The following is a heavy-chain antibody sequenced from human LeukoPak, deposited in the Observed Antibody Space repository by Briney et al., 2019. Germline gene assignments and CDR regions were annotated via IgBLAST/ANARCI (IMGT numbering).Heavy chain of an antibody. CDR3: ARVPHDYSDYVAY. Sequence: GGSLRLSCAASGFSFDTYSMNWFRQAPGKGLEWVAYISFSSTTIFYADFVKGRFTISRDNAQNSLYLQMSSLRAEDTAVYYCARVPHDYSDYVAYWGQGTLVTVCS. CDR2: ISFSSTTI. J-gene: IGHJ4*02. CDR1: GFSFDTYS. D-gene: IGHD4-11*01. V-gene: IGHV3-48*04.